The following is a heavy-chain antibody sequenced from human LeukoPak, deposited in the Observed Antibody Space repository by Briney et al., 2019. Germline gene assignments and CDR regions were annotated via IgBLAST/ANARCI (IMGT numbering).Heavy chain of an antibody. CDR3: AKEWVPAHGFDI. D-gene: IGHD1-26*01. CDR2: ISDGDGST. J-gene: IGHJ3*02. V-gene: IGHV3-23*01. Sequence: GGSLRLSCAASGFTFSSYAMTWVREAPGKGLGWVSGISDGDGSTYYADSVKGRFTISRDNSKNTLYLQMNSLRAEDTAVYYCAKEWVPAHGFDIWGQGTMVTVSS. CDR1: GFTFSSYA.